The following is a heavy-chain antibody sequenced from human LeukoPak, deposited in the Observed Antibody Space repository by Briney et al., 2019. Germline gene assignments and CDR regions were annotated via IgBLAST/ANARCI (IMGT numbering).Heavy chain of an antibody. CDR3: ARDYRTYGMDV. CDR1: GGSISGSH. V-gene: IGHV4-59*01. Sequence: SETLSLTCFVSGGSISGSHWSWIRQPPGKGLEWIGYIHYSGSTDYNPSLKSRVTISVDTSKNQFSLKLSSVTAADTAVYYCARDYRTYGMDVWGQGTTVTVSS. J-gene: IGHJ6*02. CDR2: IHYSGST. D-gene: IGHD1-14*01.